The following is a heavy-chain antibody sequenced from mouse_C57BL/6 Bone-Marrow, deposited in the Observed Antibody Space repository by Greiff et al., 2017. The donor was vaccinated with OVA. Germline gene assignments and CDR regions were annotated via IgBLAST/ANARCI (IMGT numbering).Heavy chain of an antibody. D-gene: IGHD1-1*01. J-gene: IGHJ2*01. CDR1: GFTIKDDY. CDR2: IDPENGDT. V-gene: IGHV14-4*01. Sequence: VQLQQSGAELVRPGASVKLSCTASGFTIKDDYMHWVKQRPEQGLEWIGWIDPENGDTEYASKFQGKATITADTSSNTAYLQLSSLTSEDTAVYYCTGYYGSSPSYWGQGTTLTVSS. CDR3: TGYYGSSPSY.